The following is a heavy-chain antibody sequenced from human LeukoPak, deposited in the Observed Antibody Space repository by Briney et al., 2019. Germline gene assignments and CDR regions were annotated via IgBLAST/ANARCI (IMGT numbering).Heavy chain of an antibody. CDR2: IYYSGST. CDR1: GGSISSSSYY. Sequence: SETLSHTCTVSGGSISSSSYYWGWIRQPPGKGLEWIGSIYYSGSTYYNPSLKSRVTISVDTSKNQFSLKLSSVTAADTAVYYCAPSSFDYWGQGTLVTVSS. J-gene: IGHJ4*02. D-gene: IGHD6-13*01. V-gene: IGHV4-39*01. CDR3: APSSFDY.